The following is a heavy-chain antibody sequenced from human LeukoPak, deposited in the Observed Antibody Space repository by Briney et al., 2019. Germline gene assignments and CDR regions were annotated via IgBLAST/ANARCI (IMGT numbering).Heavy chain of an antibody. Sequence: ASVKVSCKASGYTFSTYYMHWVRQAPGQGLEWMGIINPSAGSTTYAQKFQGRVTMTRDTSISTAYMELSRLRSDDTAVYYCAAFAGEHQAPFDYWGQGTLVTVSS. D-gene: IGHD1-26*01. J-gene: IGHJ4*02. V-gene: IGHV1-46*01. CDR1: GYTFSTYY. CDR2: INPSAGST. CDR3: AAFAGEHQAPFDY.